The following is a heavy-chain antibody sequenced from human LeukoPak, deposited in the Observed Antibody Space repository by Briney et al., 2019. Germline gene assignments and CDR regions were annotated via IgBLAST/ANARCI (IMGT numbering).Heavy chain of an antibody. J-gene: IGHJ5*02. Sequence: ASVKVSCKASGYTFGTYGISWVRQAPGKGLEWMGWISTYNGDTNYAQNLQGRVTMTTDTSTSTAYMELRSLRSDDTAVYYCARETSSRDDPWGQGTLVIVSS. CDR3: ARETSSRDDP. D-gene: IGHD2-2*01. CDR2: ISTYNGDT. V-gene: IGHV1-18*01. CDR1: GYTFGTYG.